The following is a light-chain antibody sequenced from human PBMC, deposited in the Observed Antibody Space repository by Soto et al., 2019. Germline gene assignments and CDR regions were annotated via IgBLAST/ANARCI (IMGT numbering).Light chain of an antibody. CDR1: SSNIGSHT. V-gene: IGLV1-44*01. Sequence: QSVLTQPPSASGTPGQRVTISCSGSSSNIGSHTVNWYQQLPGTAPKLLIYTNNQRPSGVPDRFSGSKSGTSASLAISGLQSEDEADYYCAAWDDSLNGVLFGGGTKLTV. J-gene: IGLJ2*01. CDR3: AAWDDSLNGVL. CDR2: TNN.